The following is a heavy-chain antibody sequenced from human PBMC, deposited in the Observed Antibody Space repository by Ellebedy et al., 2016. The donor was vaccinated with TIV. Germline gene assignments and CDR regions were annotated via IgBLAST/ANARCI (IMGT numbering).Heavy chain of an antibody. D-gene: IGHD6-19*01. CDR3: ARMVYGSGWDGYFDP. V-gene: IGHV5-51*01. CDR2: IYPRDSDT. CDR1: GYTFTNYW. J-gene: IGHJ5*02. Sequence: GESLKISCNASGYTFTNYWIAWVRQRPGKGLEWMGFIYPRDSDTRYSPSSQGQVTISADKSSNTAYLQWRSLKASDTAVYYCARMVYGSGWDGYFDPWGQGTLVTVSP.